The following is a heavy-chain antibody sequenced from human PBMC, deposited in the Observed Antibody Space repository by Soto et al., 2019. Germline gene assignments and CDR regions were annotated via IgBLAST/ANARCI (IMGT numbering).Heavy chain of an antibody. D-gene: IGHD1-26*01. V-gene: IGHV1-69*01. J-gene: IGHJ4*02. CDR2: IIPIFGTA. Sequence: QVKLVQSGAEEKKPGSSVKVSCKTSGGTFSSYAISWVRQAPGQGLEWMGGIIPIFGTANYAQKFQGRVTITADESTSTASMEVRSLRSDDTAVYYCARDRDNSGSYYHYLGQGSLVTVSS. CDR1: GGTFSSYA. CDR3: ARDRDNSGSYYHY.